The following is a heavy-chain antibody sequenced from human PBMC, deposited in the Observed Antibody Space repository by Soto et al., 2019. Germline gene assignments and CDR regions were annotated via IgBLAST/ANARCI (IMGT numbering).Heavy chain of an antibody. CDR1: GHSFTSYW. D-gene: IGHD6-13*01. CDR3: ARPKTSSSWYDY. CDR2: IDPSDSYT. J-gene: IGHJ4*02. Sequence: PGESLKISCNGSGHSFTSYWISWVRQMPGKGLEWMGRIDPSDSYTNYSPSFQGHVTISADKSISTAYLQWSSLKASDTAMYYCARPKTSSSWYDYWGQGTLVTVSS. V-gene: IGHV5-10-1*01.